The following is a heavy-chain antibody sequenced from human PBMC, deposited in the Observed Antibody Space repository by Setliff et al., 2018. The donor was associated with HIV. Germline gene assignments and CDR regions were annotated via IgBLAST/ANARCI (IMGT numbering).Heavy chain of an antibody. Sequence: ASVKVSCKASGYTFTNYDINWVRQSPGQGLEWLGWMNPNSGRAGSAQMFQGRLTMTRDTSTSTAYMELSSLTSADTAIYYGARGRLSWSPDFWGQGTLVTVSS. CDR2: MNPNSGRA. CDR1: GYTFTNYD. CDR3: ARGRLSWSPDF. J-gene: IGHJ4*02. V-gene: IGHV1-8*02.